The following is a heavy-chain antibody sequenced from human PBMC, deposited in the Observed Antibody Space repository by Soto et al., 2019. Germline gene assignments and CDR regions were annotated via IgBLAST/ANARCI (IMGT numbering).Heavy chain of an antibody. V-gene: IGHV3-30-3*01. D-gene: IGHD1-1*01. CDR3: ARETTSDAFDI. Sequence: PGGSLRLSCGASGFTFNTYTLHWVRQAPGKGLEWVALISYDGGDKYYADSVKGRFTISRDNSKNTLFLQMNSLRTEDTAVYYCARETTSDAFDIWGQGTVVTVSS. J-gene: IGHJ3*02. CDR2: ISYDGGDK. CDR1: GFTFNTYT.